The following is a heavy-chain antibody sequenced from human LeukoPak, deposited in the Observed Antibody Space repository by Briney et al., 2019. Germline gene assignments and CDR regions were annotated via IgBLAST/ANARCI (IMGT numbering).Heavy chain of an antibody. J-gene: IGHJ6*03. CDR3: ARQRADYFYHYMDV. V-gene: IGHV4-39*01. CDR2: IYYSGTT. CDR1: GGSIDSSNYY. Sequence: PSETLSLTCTVSGGSIDSSNYYWDWICQPPGKGLEWLGNIYYSGTTFYTSSLKSRVTISADMSKNQFSLRLTSVTAADTAVYYCARQRADYFYHYMDVWGKGTTVIVSS.